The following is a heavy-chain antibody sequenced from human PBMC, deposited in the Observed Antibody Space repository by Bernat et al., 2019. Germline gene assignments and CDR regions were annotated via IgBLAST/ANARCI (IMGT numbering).Heavy chain of an antibody. CDR2: ISGSDGTI. CDR1: GFTFSSYE. Sequence: EVQLVESGGGLVQPGGSLRLSCAASGFTFSSYEMNWVRQAPGKGLEWVSYISGSDGTIYYADSVKDRFTISRDNAKNSLYLQMNSLRTEDTAVYYCARGRSGSRADYWGQGTLVTVSS. D-gene: IGHD6-13*01. J-gene: IGHJ4*02. CDR3: ARGRSGSRADY. V-gene: IGHV3-48*03.